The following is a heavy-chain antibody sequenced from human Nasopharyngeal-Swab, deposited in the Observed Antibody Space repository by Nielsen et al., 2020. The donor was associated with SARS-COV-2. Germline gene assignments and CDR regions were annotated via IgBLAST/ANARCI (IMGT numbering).Heavy chain of an antibody. Sequence: GGSLRLSCAASGFITFPIEWVYLVRHAPGKRLVFVSRATADGPAPFHADSGKRRFTISRDNAKNAVYLEMNSLRVEDTVVYYCVVGSLAWGQGTMVTVSS. D-gene: IGHD6-13*01. CDR3: VVGSLA. CDR1: GFITFPIEW. CDR2: ATADGPAP. V-gene: IGHV3-74*01. J-gene: IGHJ3*01.